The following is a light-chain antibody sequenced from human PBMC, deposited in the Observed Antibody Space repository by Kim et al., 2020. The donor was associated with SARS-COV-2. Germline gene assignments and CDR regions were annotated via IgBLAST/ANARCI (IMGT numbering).Light chain of an antibody. Sequence: SPGQSFTISCTGTSSDVGGYNYVSWYQQHPGKAPKLMIYDVSKRPSGVPDRFSGSKSGNTASLTISGLQAEDEADYYCCSYAGIYVFGTGTKVTVL. J-gene: IGLJ1*01. CDR3: CSYAGIYV. CDR2: DVS. V-gene: IGLV2-11*01. CDR1: SSDVGGYNY.